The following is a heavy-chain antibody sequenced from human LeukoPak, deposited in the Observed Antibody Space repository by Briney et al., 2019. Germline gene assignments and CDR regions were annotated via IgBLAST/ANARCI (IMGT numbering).Heavy chain of an antibody. D-gene: IGHD5-12*01. CDR1: GGSISSSSYY. V-gene: IGHV4-39*07. CDR2: IYYSGST. CDR3: ASSDYDYNWFDP. J-gene: IGHJ5*02. Sequence: SETLSLTCTVSGGSISSSSYYWGWIRQPPGKGQEWIGSIYYSGSTYYNPSLKSRVTISVDTSKNQFSLRLSSVTAADTAVYYCASSDYDYNWFDPWGQGTLVTVSS.